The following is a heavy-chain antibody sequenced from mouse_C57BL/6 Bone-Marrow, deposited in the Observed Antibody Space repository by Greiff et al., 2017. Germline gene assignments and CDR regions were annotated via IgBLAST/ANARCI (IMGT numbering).Heavy chain of an antibody. CDR1: GFSLTSYA. V-gene: IGHV2-9-1*01. J-gene: IGHJ1*03. CDR3: ARRGWLDWYFDV. Sequence: VQLQESGPGLVAPSQSLSITCTVSGFSLTSYAISWVRQPPGKGLEWLGGIWTGGGTNYNSALKSRLSISKDNSKSQVFLKMNSLQTDDTARYYCARRGWLDWYFDVWGTGTTVTVSS. D-gene: IGHD2-3*01. CDR2: IWTGGGT.